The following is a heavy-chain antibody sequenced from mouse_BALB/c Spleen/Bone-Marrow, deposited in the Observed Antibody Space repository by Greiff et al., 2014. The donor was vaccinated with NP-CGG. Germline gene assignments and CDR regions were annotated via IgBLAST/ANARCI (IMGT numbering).Heavy chain of an antibody. Sequence: QVQLQQSGAELMKPGASVKISCKASGYTFSSYWIEWVKQRPGHGLEWIGEILPGSGSTNYNEKFKGKATFTADTSSNTAYMQLSRMTSEDSAVYLGARGGDGEVYWYFDVWGAGTTVTVSS. J-gene: IGHJ1*01. CDR3: ARGGDGEVYWYFDV. V-gene: IGHV1-9*01. CDR2: ILPGSGST. D-gene: IGHD2-13*01. CDR1: GYTFSSYW.